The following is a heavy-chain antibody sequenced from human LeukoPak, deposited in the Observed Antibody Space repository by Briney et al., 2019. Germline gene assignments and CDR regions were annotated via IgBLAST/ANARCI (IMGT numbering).Heavy chain of an antibody. D-gene: IGHD1-26*01. CDR2: ISGSGGGT. CDR3: AKNRGGSYAWVGF. CDR1: GFTFSSYV. Sequence: PVGSLRLSCAAPGFTFSSYVMSWGRQAPGKGLGCVSAISGSGGGTYSADSVKGRFTISRDNSQNTLYLQMNSLRAEDTALYYCAKNRGGSYAWVGFWGQGTLVTVSS. J-gene: IGHJ4*02. V-gene: IGHV3-23*01.